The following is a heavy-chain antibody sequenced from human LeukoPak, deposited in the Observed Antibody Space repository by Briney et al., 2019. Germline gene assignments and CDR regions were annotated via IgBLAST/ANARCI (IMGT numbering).Heavy chain of an antibody. D-gene: IGHD5-12*01. CDR1: GFTFSSYE. CDR3: ARDNSGYDYFDY. Sequence: PGGSLRLSCAASGFTFSSYEMNWVRQAPGKGLEWVANIKQDGSEKYYVDSVKGRFTISRDNAKNSLYLQMNSLRAEDTAVYYCARDNSGYDYFDYWGQGTLVTVSS. V-gene: IGHV3-7*01. J-gene: IGHJ4*02. CDR2: IKQDGSEK.